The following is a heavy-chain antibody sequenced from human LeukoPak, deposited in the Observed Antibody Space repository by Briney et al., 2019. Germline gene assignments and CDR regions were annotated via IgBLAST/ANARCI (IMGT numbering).Heavy chain of an antibody. Sequence: PGGSLRLTCAASGFTFSSYSMNWVRQAPGKGLEWVSSISSSSSYIYYADSVKGRFTISRDNAKNSLYLQMYSLRAEDTAVYYCARDPPLPVTTDYFDYWGQGTLVTVSS. CDR3: ARDPPLPVTTDYFDY. CDR2: ISSSSSYI. CDR1: GFTFSSYS. J-gene: IGHJ4*02. D-gene: IGHD4-17*01. V-gene: IGHV3-21*01.